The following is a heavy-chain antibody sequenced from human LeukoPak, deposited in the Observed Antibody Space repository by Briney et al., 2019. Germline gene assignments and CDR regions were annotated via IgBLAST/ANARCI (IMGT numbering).Heavy chain of an antibody. Sequence: GASVKVSCKAPGYTFTSYYIHWVRQAPGQGLEWMGIINASGGGTSYAQKFQGRVTMTRDTSTSTVYMELSSLRSEDTAIYYCARARHYRYSETYDSDYWGQGTLVTVSS. CDR2: INASGGGT. CDR3: ARARHYRYSETYDSDY. CDR1: GYTFTSYY. V-gene: IGHV1-46*01. J-gene: IGHJ4*02. D-gene: IGHD1-26*01.